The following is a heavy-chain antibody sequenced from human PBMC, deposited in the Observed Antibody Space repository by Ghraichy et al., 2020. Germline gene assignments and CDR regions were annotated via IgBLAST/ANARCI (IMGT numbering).Heavy chain of an antibody. CDR2: TYYKSKWYK. Sequence: SQTLSLTCAISGDSVSGATGAWNWIRQSPTRGLEWLGRTYYKSKWYKEYAVSVKSRMTLNIYTSKNQFSLQLTSVIPEDTALYYCARGWYRTAFDIWGQGTMVTVSS. D-gene: IGHD6-13*01. J-gene: IGHJ3*02. V-gene: IGHV6-1*01. CDR1: GDSVSGATGA. CDR3: ARGWYRTAFDI.